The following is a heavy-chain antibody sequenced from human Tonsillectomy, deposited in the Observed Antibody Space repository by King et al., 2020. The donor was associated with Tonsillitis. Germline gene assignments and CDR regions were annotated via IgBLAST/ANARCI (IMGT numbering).Heavy chain of an antibody. D-gene: IGHD5-24*01. CDR3: ARLEEVATIRYRDAFDL. V-gene: IGHV5-51*01. Sequence: QLVQSGAEVTKPGESLKISCKGSGYSFIRYWIGWVRQMPGKGLEWMGFIYPGDSDTRYSPSFQGQVTISADTSIGTAYLQWSSLKASDTAIYYCARLEEVATIRYRDAFDLWGQGTMVTVSS. J-gene: IGHJ3*01. CDR2: IYPGDSDT. CDR1: GYSFIRYW.